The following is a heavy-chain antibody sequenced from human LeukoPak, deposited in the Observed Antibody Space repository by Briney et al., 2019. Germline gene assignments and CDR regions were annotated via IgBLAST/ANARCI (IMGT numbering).Heavy chain of an antibody. J-gene: IGHJ4*02. CDR2: IQFDETTE. CDR1: GFTFIDYN. Sequence: GGSLTLSCGASGFTFIDYNMHWVRQAPAKGLDYVAFIQFDETTEYYTDSLKDRSTIYSDKYKNTLYLQMNSLSGGDTAVYFCARGAAVALELWGQGTLVTVSS. CDR3: ARGAAVALEL. V-gene: IGHV3-30*02. D-gene: IGHD6-19*01.